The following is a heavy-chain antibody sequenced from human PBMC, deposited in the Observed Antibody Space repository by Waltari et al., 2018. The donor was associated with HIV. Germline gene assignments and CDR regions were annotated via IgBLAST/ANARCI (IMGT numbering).Heavy chain of an antibody. Sequence: QVQLQESGPGLVAPSGTLSLTCTVSGVSIGSRDWWIWVRQTPGKGLEWIGDISHRGRTHYNPSLMSRATRFTDKSKNQLSLLLTSVTAADAAIYSGAKATTGCSGNSCYLDPWGRGTPVTVSS. D-gene: IGHD2-15*01. CDR1: GVSIGSRDW. V-gene: IGHV4-4*02. J-gene: IGHJ5*02. CDR3: AKATTGCSGNSCYLDP. CDR2: ISHRGRT.